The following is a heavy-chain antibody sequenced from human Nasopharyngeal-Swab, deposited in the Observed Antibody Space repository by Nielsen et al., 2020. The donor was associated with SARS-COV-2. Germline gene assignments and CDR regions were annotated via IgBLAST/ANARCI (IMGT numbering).Heavy chain of an antibody. Sequence: GESLKISCAASGFTFSSYGMHWVRQAPGKGLEWVAVISYDGSNKYYADSVKGRFTISRDNSKNTLYLQMNSLRAEDTAVYYCAKYYDPRGQGTLVTVSS. V-gene: IGHV3-30*18. CDR2: ISYDGSNK. D-gene: IGHD3-22*01. CDR1: GFTFSSYG. J-gene: IGHJ5*02. CDR3: AKYYDP.